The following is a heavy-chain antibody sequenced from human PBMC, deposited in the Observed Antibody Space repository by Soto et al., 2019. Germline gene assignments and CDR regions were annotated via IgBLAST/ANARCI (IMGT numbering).Heavy chain of an antibody. CDR3: ARDREDYASWFDP. J-gene: IGHJ5*02. D-gene: IGHD4-17*01. Sequence: QVQLQESGPGLVKPSQTLSLTCTVSGGSISSGGYYWSWIRQHPGKGLEWIGYIYYSGSTYYNPSLKSRVTISVDTSKNQFSLKLSSVTAADTAVYYCARDREDYASWFDPWGQGTLFTVSS. CDR1: GGSISSGGYY. CDR2: IYYSGST. V-gene: IGHV4-31*03.